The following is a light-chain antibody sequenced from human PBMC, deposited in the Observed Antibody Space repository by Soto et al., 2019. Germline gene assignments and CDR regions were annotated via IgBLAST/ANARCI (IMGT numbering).Light chain of an antibody. J-gene: IGLJ2*01. Sequence: QSVLTQPPSASETPGQRVTISCSGSSSNIGSNIVNWYQQLPGTAPKLLVYSNNQRPSGVPDRFSGSKSGTSASLAISGLQSEDEADYYCAAWDDSLYDVVFGGGTQLTVL. V-gene: IGLV1-44*01. CDR1: SSNIGSNI. CDR2: SNN. CDR3: AAWDDSLYDVV.